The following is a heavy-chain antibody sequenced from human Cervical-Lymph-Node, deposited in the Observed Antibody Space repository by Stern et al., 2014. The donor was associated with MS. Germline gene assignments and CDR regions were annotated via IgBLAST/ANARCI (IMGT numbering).Heavy chain of an antibody. Sequence: AQLAASGAEVKKPGESLKISCKGSGYNFASYWIGWVRQVPGKRLEWMGIIYPDDSDARCAPSFQGQGTVAGGKGGGGAYLQWSSLKASDTAFYFCARKGTYGLDYWGQGALVTVSS. CDR3: ARKGTYGLDY. J-gene: IGHJ4*02. CDR2: IYPDDSDA. CDR1: GYNFASYW. V-gene: IGHV5-51*01. D-gene: IGHD3-10*01.